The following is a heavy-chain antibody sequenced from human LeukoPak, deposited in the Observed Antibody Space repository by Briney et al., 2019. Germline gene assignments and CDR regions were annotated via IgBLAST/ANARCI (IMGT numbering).Heavy chain of an antibody. V-gene: IGHV3-23*01. CDR3: AKDRRYDILTGYSYFDY. Sequence: PGGSLRLSCAASGFAFSSHAMTWVRQAPGKGLEWVSAISGSGGSTYYADSVKGRFTISRDNSKNTLYLQMNSLRAEDTAVYYCAKDRRYDILTGYSYFDYWGQGTLVTVSS. J-gene: IGHJ4*02. D-gene: IGHD3-9*01. CDR1: GFAFSSHA. CDR2: ISGSGGST.